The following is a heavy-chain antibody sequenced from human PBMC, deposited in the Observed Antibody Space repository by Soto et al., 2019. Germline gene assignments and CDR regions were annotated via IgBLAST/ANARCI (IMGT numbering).Heavy chain of an antibody. CDR1: GFTFSSYA. Sequence: EVQLLESGGGLVQPGGSLRLSCAASGFTFSSYAMTWVRQAPGKGLEWVSAISGSGSSTYYADSLKGRFTISRANSKNPMYLQMSSLRAEDTAIYYGATDFGYCSGGRCLRFDYWGQGTLVTVSS. V-gene: IGHV3-23*01. D-gene: IGHD2-15*01. CDR3: ATDFGYCSGGRCLRFDY. J-gene: IGHJ4*02. CDR2: ISGSGSST.